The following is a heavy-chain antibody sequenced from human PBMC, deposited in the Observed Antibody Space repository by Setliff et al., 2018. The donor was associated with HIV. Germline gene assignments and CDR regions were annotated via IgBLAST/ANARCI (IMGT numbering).Heavy chain of an antibody. D-gene: IGHD3-22*01. CDR1: GGSFSGYY. Sequence: SETLSLTCAVYGGSFSGYYWSWVRQPPGKGLEWIGEINHSGSTNYNPSLKSRVTISVDTSKNQFSLKLSSVSAADTAVYYCARGGFYYYYDSSGYHNTWGQGTLVTVSS. V-gene: IGHV4-34*01. CDR3: ARGGFYYYYDSSGYHNT. CDR2: INHSGST. J-gene: IGHJ5*02.